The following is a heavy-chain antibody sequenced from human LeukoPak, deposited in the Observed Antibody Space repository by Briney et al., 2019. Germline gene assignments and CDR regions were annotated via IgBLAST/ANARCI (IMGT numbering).Heavy chain of an antibody. Sequence: GGSLRLSCTASGFAFSSYAMSWVRQAPGVGLEWVSAIDGGGGRAWHADSVRGRFTISRDNSKNTLFMQMNSLRAEDTAVYYCAKDFYDSSGSRYDYWGQGTLVTVSS. D-gene: IGHD3-22*01. CDR3: AKDFYDSSGSRYDY. CDR2: IDGGGGRA. V-gene: IGHV3-23*01. CDR1: GFAFSSYA. J-gene: IGHJ4*02.